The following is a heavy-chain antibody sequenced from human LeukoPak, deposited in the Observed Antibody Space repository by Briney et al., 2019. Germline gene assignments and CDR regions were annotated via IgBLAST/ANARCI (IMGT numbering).Heavy chain of an antibody. CDR3: ARAADSSGYLLAYFDY. V-gene: IGHV3-21*01. CDR2: ISTSSSYI. Sequence: PGGSLRLSCAASGFTFSSYSMSWVRQAPGKGLEWVSFISTSSSYIYYADSVKGRFTISRDNAKNSLYLQMNSLRAEDTAVYYCARAADSSGYLLAYFDYWGQGTLVTVSS. D-gene: IGHD3-22*01. CDR1: GFTFSSYS. J-gene: IGHJ4*02.